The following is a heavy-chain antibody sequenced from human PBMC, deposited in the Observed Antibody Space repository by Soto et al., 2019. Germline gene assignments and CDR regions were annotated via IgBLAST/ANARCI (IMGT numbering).Heavy chain of an antibody. V-gene: IGHV1-69*13. CDR1: GGLFSSYA. J-gene: IGHJ5*02. CDR2: IIPVFGTA. Sequence: GASVKVSCKDTGGLFSSYAVSWVRQAPGQGLEWMGGIIPVFGTAYYAQKFQGRVTITADESTNTAYMELSSLRSEDTAVYYCARAAIHGSSWYFWFDPWGQGTLVTVSS. D-gene: IGHD6-13*01. CDR3: ARAAIHGSSWYFWFDP.